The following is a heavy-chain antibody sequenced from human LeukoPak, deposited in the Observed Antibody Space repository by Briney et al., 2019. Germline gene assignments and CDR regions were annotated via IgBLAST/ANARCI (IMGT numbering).Heavy chain of an antibody. Sequence: SETLSLTCDVSGYSISGGYFWGWIRQPPGMGLEWIGSTAHRGNTYYNPSLKGRVSISTDGSKNQFSLSLTSVTAADTATYYCPRVTRNSGWFFDYWGPGTLATVHS. D-gene: IGHD6-19*01. CDR1: GYSISGGYF. CDR2: TAHRGNT. CDR3: PRVTRNSGWFFDY. J-gene: IGHJ4*02. V-gene: IGHV4-38-2*01.